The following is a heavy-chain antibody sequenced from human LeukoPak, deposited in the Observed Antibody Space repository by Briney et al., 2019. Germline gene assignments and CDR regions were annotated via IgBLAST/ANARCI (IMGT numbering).Heavy chain of an antibody. V-gene: IGHV1-46*01. CDR2: INPSGGST. CDR1: GYTFTSYY. Sequence: ASVKVSCKASGYTFTSYYMHWVRQAPGQGLEWMGIINPSGGSTSYAQKFQGRVTMTRDTSTSIVYMELSSLRSEDTAVYYCARDGSTLVGATRSWGQGTLVTVSS. D-gene: IGHD1-26*01. CDR3: ARDGSTLVGATRS. J-gene: IGHJ4*02.